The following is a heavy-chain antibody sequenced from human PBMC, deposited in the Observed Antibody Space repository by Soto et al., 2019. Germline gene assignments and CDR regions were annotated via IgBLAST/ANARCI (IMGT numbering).Heavy chain of an antibody. CDR1: GFTFSSYA. V-gene: IGHV3-30-3*01. Sequence: PGGSLRLSCAASGFTFSSYAMHWVRQAPGKGLEWVAVISYDGSNKYYADSVKGRFTISRDNSKNTLYLQMNSLRAEDTAVYYCARDLAQYYYDSSGYVARDDAFDIWGQGTMVTVSS. D-gene: IGHD3-22*01. CDR3: ARDLAQYYYDSSGYVARDDAFDI. J-gene: IGHJ3*02. CDR2: ISYDGSNK.